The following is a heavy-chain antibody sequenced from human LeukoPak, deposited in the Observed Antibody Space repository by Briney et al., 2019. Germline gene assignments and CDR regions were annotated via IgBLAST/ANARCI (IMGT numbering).Heavy chain of an antibody. D-gene: IGHD6-13*01. CDR3: ARHIAAAVGRDDYYYYGMDV. CDR2: IYPGDSDT. CDR1: GYSFTSCW. V-gene: IGHV5-51*01. J-gene: IGHJ6*02. Sequence: GESLKISCKGSGYSFTSCWIGWVRQMPGKGLEWMGIIYPGDSDTRYSPSFQGQVTISADKSISTAYLQWSSLKASDTAMYYCARHIAAAVGRDDYYYYGMDVWGQGTTVTVSS.